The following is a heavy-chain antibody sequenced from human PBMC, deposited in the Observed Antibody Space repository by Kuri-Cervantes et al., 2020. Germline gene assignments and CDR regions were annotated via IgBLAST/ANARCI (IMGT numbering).Heavy chain of an antibody. D-gene: IGHD6-13*01. V-gene: IGHV3-7*01. CDR3: ARDSQIAATTADWYFDL. CDR1: GFTFSSYW. Sequence: GGSLRLSCAASGFTFSSYWMSWVRRAPGKGLEWVANIKQDGSEKYYVDSVKGRFTISRDNAKNSLYLQMNSLRAEDTAVYYCARDSQIAATTADWYFDLWGRGTLVTVSS. J-gene: IGHJ2*01. CDR2: IKQDGSEK.